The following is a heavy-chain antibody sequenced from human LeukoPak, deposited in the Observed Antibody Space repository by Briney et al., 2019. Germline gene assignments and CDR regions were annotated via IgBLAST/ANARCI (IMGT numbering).Heavy chain of an antibody. CDR1: GASYNAYY. D-gene: IGHD3-3*01. CDR3: AVGITILGVAASFEP. CDR2: IDHRGTA. Sequence: SSETLSLTCAVYGASYNAYYWSWIRQPPGKGLEWIGDIDHRGTATYNPPLKSRLTISADASKNQFSLKLNSVTDADTAVYYCAVGITILGVAASFEPWGQGNLVIVSS. J-gene: IGHJ5*02. V-gene: IGHV4-34*01.